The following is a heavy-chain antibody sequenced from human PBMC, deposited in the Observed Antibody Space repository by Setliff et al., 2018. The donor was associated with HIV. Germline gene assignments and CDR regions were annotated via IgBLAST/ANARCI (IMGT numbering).Heavy chain of an antibody. V-gene: IGHV3-30-3*01. Sequence: GESLKISCAATGFTFSSYVLHWVRQAPRKGLEWVAVMSTGGGIKICADSVKGRFTISRDNSRNTLFLQMNNLRPEDTATYYCVRDHIEGSPDYFDYWGQGALVTVSS. D-gene: IGHD1-26*01. J-gene: IGHJ4*02. CDR3: VRDHIEGSPDYFDY. CDR1: GFTFSSYV. CDR2: MSTGGGIK.